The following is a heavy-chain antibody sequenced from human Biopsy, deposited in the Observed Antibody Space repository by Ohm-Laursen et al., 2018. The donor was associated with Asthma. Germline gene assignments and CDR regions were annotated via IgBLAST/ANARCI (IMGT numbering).Heavy chain of an antibody. CDR3: ARDLTMVQGGFADY. CDR2: INSDGSST. J-gene: IGHJ4*02. V-gene: IGHV3-74*01. CDR1: GFTFRSYW. Sequence: GPRSLSCSPSGFTFRSYWMHGARQAPGKGLGGVQRINSDGSSTSYADSVKGRFTISRDNAKNTLYLQMNSLRAEDTAVYYCARDLTMVQGGFADYWGQGTLVTVSS. D-gene: IGHD3-10*01.